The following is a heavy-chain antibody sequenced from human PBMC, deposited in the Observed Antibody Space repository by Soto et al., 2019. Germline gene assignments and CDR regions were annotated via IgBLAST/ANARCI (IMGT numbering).Heavy chain of an antibody. CDR3: ATTQAIVVVIPWDY. Sequence: QLQLQESGPGLVKPSETLSLTCTVSGGSISSSSYYWGWIRQPPGKGLEWIGSIYYSGSTYYNPSLKSRVTISVDTSKNQFSLKLSSVTAADTAVHYCATTQAIVVVIPWDYWGQGTLVTVSS. CDR1: GGSISSSSYY. V-gene: IGHV4-39*01. CDR2: IYYSGST. D-gene: IGHD3-22*01. J-gene: IGHJ4*02.